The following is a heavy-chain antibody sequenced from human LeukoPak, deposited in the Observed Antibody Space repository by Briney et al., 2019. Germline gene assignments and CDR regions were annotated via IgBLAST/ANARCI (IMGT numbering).Heavy chain of an antibody. D-gene: IGHD3-10*01. CDR3: ARLYYYGSGSYSFDY. V-gene: IGHV4-30-2*01. J-gene: IGHJ4*02. CDR2: IYHSGST. CDR1: GGSISSGGYS. Sequence: SSETLSLTCAVSGGSISSGGYSWSWIRQPPGKGLEWIGYIYHSGSTYYNPSLKSRVTISVDRSKNQFSLKLSTVTAADTAVYYCARLYYYGSGSYSFDYWGQGTLVTVSS.